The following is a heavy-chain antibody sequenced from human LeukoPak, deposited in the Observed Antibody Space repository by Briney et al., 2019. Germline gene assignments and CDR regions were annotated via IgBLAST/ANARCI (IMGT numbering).Heavy chain of an antibody. CDR1: GFTFSSYG. CDR2: ISYDGSNK. D-gene: IGHD3-10*01. CDR3: ARAEYGELLSNY. J-gene: IGHJ4*02. V-gene: IGHV3-30*03. Sequence: GGSLRLSCAASGFTFSSYGMHWVRQAPGKGLEWVAVISYDGSNKYYADSVKGRFTISRDNSKNTLYLQMNSLRAEDTAVYYCARAEYGELLSNYWGQGTLVTVSP.